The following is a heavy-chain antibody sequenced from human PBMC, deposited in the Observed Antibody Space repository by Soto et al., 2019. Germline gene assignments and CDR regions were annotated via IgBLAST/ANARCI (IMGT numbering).Heavy chain of an antibody. Sequence: LRLSCAASGFTFSSYGMHWVRQAPGKGLEWVAVISYDGSNKYYADSVKGRFTISRDNSKNTLYLQMNSLRAEDTAVYYCALEERYYDSSGYPDYWGQGTMVTVYS. V-gene: IGHV3-30*03. J-gene: IGHJ4*02. CDR1: GFTFSSYG. CDR2: ISYDGSNK. CDR3: ALEERYYDSSGYPDY. D-gene: IGHD3-22*01.